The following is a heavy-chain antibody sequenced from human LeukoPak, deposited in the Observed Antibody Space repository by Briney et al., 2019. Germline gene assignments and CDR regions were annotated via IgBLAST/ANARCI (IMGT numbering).Heavy chain of an antibody. D-gene: IGHD3-22*01. J-gene: IGHJ3*01. CDR1: GGSXSSYS. CDR3: ATSSDSSGSYPPSDAFDV. CDR2: IYTSGST. V-gene: IGHV4-4*07. Sequence: ETLSLTCXVSGGSXSSYSWSWIRQPAGKGLEWIGRIYTSGSTNYNPSLKSRVTISVDTSKYQFSLKLSSVTAADTAVYYCATSSDSSGSYPPSDAFDVWSQGTMVTVSS.